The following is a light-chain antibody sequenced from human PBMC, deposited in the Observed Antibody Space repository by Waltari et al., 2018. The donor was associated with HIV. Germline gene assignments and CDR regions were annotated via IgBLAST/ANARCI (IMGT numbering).Light chain of an antibody. CDR2: EDI. J-gene: IGLJ3*02. V-gene: IGLV3-1*01. CDR1: KLGDKY. CDR3: QAWASNTVV. Sequence: SYELTQPPSMSVSPGQTANFTCSGDKLGDKYTCWYQQKSGQSPVLVIYEDIKRPSGIPERFSGSNSGNKATLTISGTLAMDESIYFCQAWASNTVVFGGGTKLTVL.